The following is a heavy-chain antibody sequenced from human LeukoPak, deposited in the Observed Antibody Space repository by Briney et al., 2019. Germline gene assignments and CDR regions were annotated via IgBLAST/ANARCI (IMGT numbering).Heavy chain of an antibody. V-gene: IGHV3-7*01. CDR1: GFTFSSYW. CDR2: IKRDGSQI. CDR3: AREYCSGTSCYGYFDY. D-gene: IGHD2-2*01. Sequence: GGSLRLSCATSGFTFSSYWMSWVRRAPGKGLEWVANIKRDGSQIFYVDSVKGRFTISRDTAKNSLSLQMNSLRAEDTAVYYCAREYCSGTSCYGYFDYWGQGTLVTVSS. J-gene: IGHJ4*02.